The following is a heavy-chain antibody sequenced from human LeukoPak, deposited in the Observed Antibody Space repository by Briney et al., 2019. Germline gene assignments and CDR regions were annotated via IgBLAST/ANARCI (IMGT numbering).Heavy chain of an antibody. CDR2: IKQDGNEK. CDR3: ASDPRGGYVKDY. CDR1: GFTFSNFW. D-gene: IGHD5-12*01. Sequence: PGGSLRLSCAASGFTFSNFWMSWVRQAPGKGLEWVANIKQDGNEKYYVDSVKGRFTISRDNAKNSLYLQMNSLTAEDTAVYYCASDPRGGYVKDYWGQGTLVTVSS. J-gene: IGHJ4*02. V-gene: IGHV3-7*01.